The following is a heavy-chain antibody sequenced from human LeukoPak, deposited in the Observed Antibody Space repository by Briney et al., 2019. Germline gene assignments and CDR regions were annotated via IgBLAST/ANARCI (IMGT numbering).Heavy chain of an antibody. D-gene: IGHD1-1*01. CDR1: GYTFTSYG. V-gene: IGHV1-18*01. J-gene: IGHJ4*02. CDR2: ISAYNGNT. CDR3: ARSERVTPDFDY. Sequence: GASVKVSCKTSGYTFTSYGINWVRQAPGPGLEWMGWISAYNGNTNYAQKLQGRVTMTTDTSTSTAYMELRSLRSDDTSVYYCARSERVTPDFDYWGQGTLLTVSS.